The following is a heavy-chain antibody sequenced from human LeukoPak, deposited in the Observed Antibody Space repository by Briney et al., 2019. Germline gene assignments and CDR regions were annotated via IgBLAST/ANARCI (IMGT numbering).Heavy chain of an antibody. V-gene: IGHV4-59*08. CDR1: DGSMGTYY. CDR3: ARGRLGRQHASFFDS. CDR2: IYYSGST. Sequence: SETLSLTCSVSDGSMGTYYWGWIRQPPGKGLEWIGYIYYSGSTTYNPSLKSRVSVSVDTSKNQLKLTSMTAADTAVYYCARGRLGRQHASFFDSWGQGTLVTVSS. J-gene: IGHJ4*02. D-gene: IGHD2-2*01.